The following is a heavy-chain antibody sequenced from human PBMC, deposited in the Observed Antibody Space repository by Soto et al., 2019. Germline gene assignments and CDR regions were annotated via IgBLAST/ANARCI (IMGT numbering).Heavy chain of an antibody. J-gene: IGHJ1*01. CDR3: AREPKQWLVVRSGFQH. D-gene: IGHD6-19*01. CDR1: GFTFSSYA. V-gene: IGHV3-30-3*01. Sequence: GGSLRLSCAASGFTFSSYAMHWVRQAPGKGLEWVAVISYDGSNKYYADSVKGRFTISRDNSKNTLYLQMNSLRAEDTAVYYCAREPKQWLVVRSGFQHWGQGTLVTVSS. CDR2: ISYDGSNK.